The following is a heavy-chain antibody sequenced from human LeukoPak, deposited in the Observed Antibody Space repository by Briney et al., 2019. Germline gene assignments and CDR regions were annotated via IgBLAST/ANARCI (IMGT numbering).Heavy chain of an antibody. CDR3: ARDLGYYYDATGDF. V-gene: IGHV3-66*03. J-gene: IGHJ4*02. Sequence: GGSLRLSCAASGFTVSSKYMNWVRQAPGKGLEWVSIIYSSGGTYYADSVKGRFTISRDNSRNTLYLQMNSLGPEDTAVYYCARDLGYYYDATGDFWGQGTLVTVSS. D-gene: IGHD3-22*01. CDR1: GFTVSSKY. CDR2: IYSSGGT.